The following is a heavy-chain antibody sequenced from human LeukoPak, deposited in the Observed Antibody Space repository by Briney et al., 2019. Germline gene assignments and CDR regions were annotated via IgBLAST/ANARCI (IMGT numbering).Heavy chain of an antibody. CDR2: ISTYNGNT. CDR1: GYTFTSYG. CDR3: ASSSLAVAGSVCDY. V-gene: IGHV1-18*01. Sequence: ASVKVSCKASGYTFTSYGISWVREALGQGREWMGWISTYNGNTHYAQKLQGRVTMTTDTSTSTAYTELRSLRSDHTAVYYCASSSLAVAGSVCDYWGQGTLVTVSS. D-gene: IGHD6-19*01. J-gene: IGHJ4*02.